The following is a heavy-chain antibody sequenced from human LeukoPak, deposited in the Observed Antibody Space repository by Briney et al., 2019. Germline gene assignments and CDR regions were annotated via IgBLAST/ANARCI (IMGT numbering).Heavy chain of an antibody. CDR2: ISYDGSNK. CDR1: GFTFSSYA. Sequence: GGSLRLSCAASGFTFSSYAMHWVRQAPGKGLEWVAVISYDGSNKYYADSVKGRFTISRDNSKNTLYLQMNSLRAEDTAVYYCARDHVAVADSYHYYYMDVWGKGTTVTVSS. V-gene: IGHV3-30*04. CDR3: ARDHVAVADSYHYYYMDV. D-gene: IGHD6-19*01. J-gene: IGHJ6*03.